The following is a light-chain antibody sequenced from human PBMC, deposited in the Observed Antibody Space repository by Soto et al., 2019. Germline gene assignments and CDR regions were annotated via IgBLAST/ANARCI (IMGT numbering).Light chain of an antibody. CDR2: DAS. CDR1: QSVSSY. J-gene: IGKJ4*01. Sequence: EIVLTQSPATLSLSPGERATLSCRASQSVSSYLAWYQQKPGQAPRLLIYDASNSATGIPARFSGIGSGTDFTLTISSLEPEDFAVYYCQQRSNWPPLTFGGGTKVEIK. CDR3: QQRSNWPPLT. V-gene: IGKV3-11*01.